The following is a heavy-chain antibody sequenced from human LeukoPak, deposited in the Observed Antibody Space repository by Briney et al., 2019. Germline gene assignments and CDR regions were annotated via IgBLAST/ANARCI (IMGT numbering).Heavy chain of an antibody. CDR3: ARVGGGTIYYYYYMDV. J-gene: IGHJ6*03. D-gene: IGHD1-26*01. Sequence: GASVKVSCKASGYTFTSYYIHWVRQAPGQGLEWMGIIYPGGGSTSYAQKFQGRVTMTRDTSISTAYMELSRLRSDDTAVYYCARVGGGTIYYYYYMDVWGKGTTVTVSS. V-gene: IGHV1-46*01. CDR1: GYTFTSYY. CDR2: IYPGGGST.